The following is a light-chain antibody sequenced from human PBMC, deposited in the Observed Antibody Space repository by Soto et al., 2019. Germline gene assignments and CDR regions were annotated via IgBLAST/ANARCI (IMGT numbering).Light chain of an antibody. CDR2: GAS. V-gene: IGKV3-20*01. CDR1: QSVSSNY. CDR3: QQYGSSYT. J-gene: IGKJ2*01. Sequence: EIVLTQSPGTLSSSPGESPTLSCRASQSVSSNYLAWYQQKPGQAPRLLIYGASSRATGIPDRFSGSGSGTDFTLSISRLEPEDFAVYYCQQYGSSYTFGQGTKREIK.